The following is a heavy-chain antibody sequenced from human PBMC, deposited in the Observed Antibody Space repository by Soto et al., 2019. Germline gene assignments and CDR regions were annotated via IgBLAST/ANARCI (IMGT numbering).Heavy chain of an antibody. CDR2: IIPIFGTA. Sequence: QVQLVQSGAEVKKPGSSVKVSCKASGGTFSSYAISWVRQAPGQGLEWMGGIIPIFGTANYAQKFQGRVTITXDXSXSXSYMELSSLRSEDTAVYYCARVVTVVKSFHYWYFDLWGRGTLVSVSS. CDR1: GGTFSSYA. V-gene: IGHV1-69*12. CDR3: ARVVTVVKSFHYWYFDL. J-gene: IGHJ2*01. D-gene: IGHD2-15*01.